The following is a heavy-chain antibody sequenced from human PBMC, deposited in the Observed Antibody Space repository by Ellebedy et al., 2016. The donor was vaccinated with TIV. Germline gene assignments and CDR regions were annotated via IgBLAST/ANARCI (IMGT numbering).Heavy chain of an antibody. Sequence: SETLSLTXTVSGGSISSYYWSWIRQPPGKGLEWIGYIYYSGSTNYNPSLKSRVTISVDKSKNQFSLKLSSVTAADTAVYYCARVRKAARYYGMDVWGQGTTVTVSS. J-gene: IGHJ6*02. V-gene: IGHV4-59*12. D-gene: IGHD6-6*01. CDR3: ARVRKAARYYGMDV. CDR1: GGSISSYY. CDR2: IYYSGST.